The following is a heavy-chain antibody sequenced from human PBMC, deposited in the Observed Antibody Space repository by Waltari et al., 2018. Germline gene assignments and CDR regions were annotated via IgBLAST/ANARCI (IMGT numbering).Heavy chain of an antibody. CDR2: ISPYNGNT. V-gene: IGHV1-18*01. J-gene: IGHJ4*02. Sequence: QVHLVQSGAEVKKPGASVKVSCKASGYTFTSYPITWVRQAPGQGLEWMGWISPYNGNTNYAQKLQGRVTMTIDTSTSTGYMELRRLRSDATAVFYCARVSVAGPPNFDYWGQGTLVTVSS. CDR1: GYTFTSYP. D-gene: IGHD6-19*01. CDR3: ARVSVAGPPNFDY.